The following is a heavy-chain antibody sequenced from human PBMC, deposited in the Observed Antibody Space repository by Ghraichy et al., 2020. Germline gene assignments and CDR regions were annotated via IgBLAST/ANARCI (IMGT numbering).Heavy chain of an antibody. CDR2: IKQDGSEK. CDR3: ARDYRGTFDY. D-gene: IGHD1-1*01. V-gene: IGHV3-7*01. Sequence: GGSLRLSCAVSGFTFSTYWMSWVRQAPGKGLEWVANIKQDGSEKYYVDSVKGRFTISRDNAKNSLYLQMNSLRAEDTAMYYCARDYRGTFDYWGQGTLVTV. CDR1: GFTFSTYW. J-gene: IGHJ4*02.